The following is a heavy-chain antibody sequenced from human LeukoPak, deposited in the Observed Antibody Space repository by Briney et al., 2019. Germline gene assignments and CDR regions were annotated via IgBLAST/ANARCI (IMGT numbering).Heavy chain of an antibody. D-gene: IGHD2-2*01. V-gene: IGHV5-10-1*01. CDR2: IDPSDSYT. CDR1: GYSFTSYW. Sequence: GESLKISCKGSGYSFTSYWISWVRQMPGKGLEWMGRIDPSDSYTNYSPSFQGHVTISADKSISTAYLQWSSLKASDTAMYYCARRPGPIVVVPAAYWFDPWGQGTLVTVSS. J-gene: IGHJ5*02. CDR3: ARRPGPIVVVPAAYWFDP.